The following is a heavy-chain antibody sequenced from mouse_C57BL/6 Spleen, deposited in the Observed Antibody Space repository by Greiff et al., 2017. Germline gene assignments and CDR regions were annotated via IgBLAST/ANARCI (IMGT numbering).Heavy chain of an antibody. Sequence: VQLQQSGAELVRPGASVTLSCKASGYTFTDYEMHWVKQTPVHGLEWIGAIDPETGGTAYNQKFKGKAILTADKSSSTAYMELRSLTSEDSAVYYCTRSAHYDGSSYAWFAYWGQGALVTVSA. D-gene: IGHD1-1*01. CDR2: IDPETGGT. CDR1: GYTFTDYE. V-gene: IGHV1-15*01. CDR3: TRSAHYDGSSYAWFAY. J-gene: IGHJ3*01.